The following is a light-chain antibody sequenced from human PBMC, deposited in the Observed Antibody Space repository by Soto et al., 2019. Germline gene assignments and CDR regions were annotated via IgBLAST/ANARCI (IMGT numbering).Light chain of an antibody. Sequence: IQMTQSPSSLSASVGDEVTLTCRASHTIMTYLNWYQLKPGKPPRLLIYAESSLQSGVKSRFSGSGSGTDFTPTISSMQPEEFATYYCLKDYNYQWTCGQGTKVAIK. CDR3: LKDYNYQWT. J-gene: IGKJ1*01. V-gene: IGKV1-6*02. CDR2: AES. CDR1: HTIMTY.